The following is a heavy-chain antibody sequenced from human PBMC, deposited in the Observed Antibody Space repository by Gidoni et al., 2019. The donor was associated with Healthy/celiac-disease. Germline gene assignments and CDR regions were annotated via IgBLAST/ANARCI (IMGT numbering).Heavy chain of an antibody. CDR3: ARVFGELPFDY. J-gene: IGHJ4*02. Sequence: QVQRVQSGAAVNKPGASVKVSCQASGYTFTSYAMHWVRQAPGQRLEWMRWINAGNGNTKYSQKFRGRVTITRDTSASTAYMELSRLRSEDTAVYYCARVFGELPFDYWGQGTLVTVSS. D-gene: IGHD3-10*02. CDR1: GYTFTSYA. V-gene: IGHV1-3*01. CDR2: INAGNGNT.